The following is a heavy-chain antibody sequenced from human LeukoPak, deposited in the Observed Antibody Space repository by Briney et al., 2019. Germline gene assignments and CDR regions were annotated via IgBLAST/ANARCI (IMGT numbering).Heavy chain of an antibody. V-gene: IGHV3-49*04. CDR3: TRVPIDDIVVVVAADPNWFDP. J-gene: IGHJ5*02. CDR1: GFTFGDYA. CDR2: IRSKAYGGTT. Sequence: GRSLRLSCTASGFTFGDYAMSWVRQAPGKGLEWVGFIRSKAYGGTTEYAASVKGRFTISRDDSKSIAYLQMNSLKTEDTAVYYCTRVPIDDIVVVVAADPNWFDPWGQGTLVTVSS. D-gene: IGHD2-15*01.